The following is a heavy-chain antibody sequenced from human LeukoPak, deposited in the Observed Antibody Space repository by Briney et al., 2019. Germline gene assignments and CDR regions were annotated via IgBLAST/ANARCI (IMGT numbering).Heavy chain of an antibody. V-gene: IGHV3-9*01. CDR1: GFTFDDYA. Sequence: GGSLRLSCAASGFTFDDYAMHWVRQAPGKGLEWVSGISWNSGSIGYADSVKGRFTISRDNAKNSLYLQMNSLRAEDTALYYCAKDMLGAAAGFDYWGQGTLVTVSS. D-gene: IGHD6-13*01. J-gene: IGHJ4*02. CDR2: ISWNSGSI. CDR3: AKDMLGAAAGFDY.